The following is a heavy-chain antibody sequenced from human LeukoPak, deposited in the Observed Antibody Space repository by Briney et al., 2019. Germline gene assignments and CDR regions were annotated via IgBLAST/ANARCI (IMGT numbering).Heavy chain of an antibody. CDR2: ISSSGSTI. V-gene: IGHV3-48*04. J-gene: IGHJ3*02. CDR1: GFTFSSYS. Sequence: PGGSLRLSCAASGFTFSSYSMNWVRQAPGKGLEWVSYISSSGSTIYYADSVKGRFTISRDNAKNSLYLQMNSLRAEDTAVYYCARDSQYYYDSSGYETNDAFDIWGQGTMVTVSS. D-gene: IGHD3-22*01. CDR3: ARDSQYYYDSSGYETNDAFDI.